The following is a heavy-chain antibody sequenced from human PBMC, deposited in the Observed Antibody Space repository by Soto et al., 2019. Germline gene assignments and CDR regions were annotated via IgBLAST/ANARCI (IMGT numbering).Heavy chain of an antibody. V-gene: IGHV4-59*01. CDR2: IYYSGST. CDR1: GGPISSYY. D-gene: IGHD6-19*01. Sequence: QVQLQESGPGLVKPSETLSLNCTVSGGPISSYYWSWIRQSPGKGLEWIGYIYYSGSTNYNPSLKSRVTISVDTSKTLLSLELSSVTSPDTAVYYCARASSGWPPPLDYWGQGTLVTVSS. CDR3: ARASSGWPPPLDY. J-gene: IGHJ4*02.